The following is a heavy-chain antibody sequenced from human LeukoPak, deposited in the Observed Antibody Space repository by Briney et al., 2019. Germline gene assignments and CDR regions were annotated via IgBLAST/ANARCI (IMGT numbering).Heavy chain of an antibody. J-gene: IGHJ4*02. Sequence: GGSLRLSCAASRFTFTSVWMNWVRQAPGKGLEWVGRIKSRDVGATTDYAAPVKGRFTISRDDSKTSVYLQMDSLKTEDTAAYFCVTDFAQGYFGSWGQGTLVTVSS. V-gene: IGHV3-15*01. CDR2: IKSRDVGATT. D-gene: IGHD2/OR15-2a*01. CDR1: RFTFTSVW. CDR3: VTDFAQGYFGS.